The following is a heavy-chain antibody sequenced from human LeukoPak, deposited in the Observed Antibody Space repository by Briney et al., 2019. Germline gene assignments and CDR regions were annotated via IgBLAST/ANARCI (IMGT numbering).Heavy chain of an antibody. CDR1: GGSITDYY. CDR2: IYSSGST. Sequence: SQTLSLTCTVSGGSITDYYWSWIRQPPGKGLKWIGSIYSSGSTYYNPSLKSRVTISVDTSKNQFSLKLSSVTAADTAVYYCAREVAGGVLVSYYYYMDVWGKGTTVTVSS. CDR3: AREVAGGVLVSYYYYMDV. J-gene: IGHJ6*03. D-gene: IGHD6-19*01. V-gene: IGHV4-39*07.